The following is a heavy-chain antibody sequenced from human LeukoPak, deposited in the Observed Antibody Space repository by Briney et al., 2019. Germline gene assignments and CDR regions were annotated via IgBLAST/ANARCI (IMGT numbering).Heavy chain of an antibody. CDR1: GGSIRRYF. CDR2: IYGSGST. Sequence: SETLSLTCTVSGGSIRRYFWNWIRQPPGKGLEWIGYIYGSGSTTYNPSLKSRVTISVDTSKNQFSLKLSSVTAADTAVYYCARVEWFGELSPFDIWGQGTMVTVSS. V-gene: IGHV4-59*01. CDR3: ARVEWFGELSPFDI. J-gene: IGHJ3*02. D-gene: IGHD3-10*01.